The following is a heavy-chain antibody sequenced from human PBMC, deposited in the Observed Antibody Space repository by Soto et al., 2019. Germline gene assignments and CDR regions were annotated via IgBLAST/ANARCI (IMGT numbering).Heavy chain of an antibody. J-gene: IGHJ3*02. CDR2: ISWNSGSI. Sequence: SQRLSCAASGFTFDDYAMHRVLQAPGKGLEWVSGISWNSGSIGYADSVKGRFTISRDNAKNSLYLQMNSLRAEDTALYYCAKDTELYSSGWYSSAFDIWGQGTMVTVSS. V-gene: IGHV3-9*01. D-gene: IGHD6-19*01. CDR3: AKDTELYSSGWYSSAFDI. CDR1: GFTFDDYA.